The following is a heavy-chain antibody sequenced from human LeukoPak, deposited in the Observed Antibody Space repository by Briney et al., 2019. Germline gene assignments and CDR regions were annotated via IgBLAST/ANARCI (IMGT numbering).Heavy chain of an antibody. Sequence: ASLTVSCKASGYTFTSYGISWVRPAPGQGLDSMPSISAYNGNTNYAQKLQARVTMTTDTSTSTAYMELRSLRSDDTAVYYCARTILCTVTTYFMYFDYWGQGTLVTVSS. V-gene: IGHV1-18*01. J-gene: IGHJ4*02. CDR3: ARTILCTVTTYFMYFDY. CDR1: GYTFTSYG. CDR2: ISAYNGNT. D-gene: IGHD4-17*01.